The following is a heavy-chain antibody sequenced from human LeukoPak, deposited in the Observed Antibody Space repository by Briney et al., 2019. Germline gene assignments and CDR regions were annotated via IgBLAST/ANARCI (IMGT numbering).Heavy chain of an antibody. CDR2: ISAYNGNT. Sequence: ASVKVSCKASGYTFTSYGISWVRQAPGRGLEWMGWISAYNGNTNYAQKLQGRVTMTTDTSTSTAYMELRSLRSDDTAVYYCARVRCSSTSCLNWFDPWGQGTLVTVSS. J-gene: IGHJ5*02. D-gene: IGHD2-2*01. CDR1: GYTFTSYG. V-gene: IGHV1-18*01. CDR3: ARVRCSSTSCLNWFDP.